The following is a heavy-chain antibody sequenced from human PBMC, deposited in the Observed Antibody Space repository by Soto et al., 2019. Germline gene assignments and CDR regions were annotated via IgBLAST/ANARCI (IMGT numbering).Heavy chain of an antibody. Sequence: ASVKVSCKASGYTFTSYGISWVRQAPGQGLEWMGWISAYNGNTNYAQKLQGRVTMTTDTSTSTAYMELRSLRSDDTAVYYCARPFPEMEYEDWFDPWGQGTLVTVSS. J-gene: IGHJ5*02. CDR1: GYTFTSYG. CDR2: ISAYNGNT. D-gene: IGHD1-1*01. V-gene: IGHV1-18*01. CDR3: ARPFPEMEYEDWFDP.